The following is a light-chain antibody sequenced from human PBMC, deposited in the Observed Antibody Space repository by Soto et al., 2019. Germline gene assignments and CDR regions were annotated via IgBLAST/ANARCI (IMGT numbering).Light chain of an antibody. CDR2: EGS. CDR3: CSYAGNSTWV. CDR1: NSDVGSYNL. Sequence: QSVLTQPASVSGSPGQSITISCTGSNSDVGSYNLVSWYQQHPGKATKLMISEGSKRPSGVSDRFSGSKSGNTASLTISGLQAEDEADYYCCSYAGNSTWVFGGGTKLTVL. V-gene: IGLV2-23*01. J-gene: IGLJ3*02.